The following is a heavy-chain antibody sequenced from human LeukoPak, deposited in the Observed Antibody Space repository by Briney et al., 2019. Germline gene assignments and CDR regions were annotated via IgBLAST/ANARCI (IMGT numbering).Heavy chain of an antibody. Sequence: PGGSLRLSCAASGFTFSNYGMHWVRQAPGKGLEWVAFIRYDGSNNYYADSVKGRFTISRDNSKNTLYLQMNSLRAEDTAVYYCAKERQWLRDYYYYYMDVWGKGTTVTVSS. V-gene: IGHV3-30*02. CDR3: AKERQWLRDYYYYYMDV. D-gene: IGHD5-12*01. CDR2: IRYDGSNN. CDR1: GFTFSNYG. J-gene: IGHJ6*03.